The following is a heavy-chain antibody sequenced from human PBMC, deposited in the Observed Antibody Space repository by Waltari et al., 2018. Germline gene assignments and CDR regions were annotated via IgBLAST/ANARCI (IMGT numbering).Heavy chain of an antibody. CDR2: INDSGRT. CDR3: ARVFGYYYYYMDV. V-gene: IGHV4-34*02. Sequence: QVQLQQWGAGLLKPSETLSLTCDVSGGSLRCYHWTWIRQPPGKGLEWIGEINDSGRTTYNPSLESRVTVSIDTANNQFSLRVRSVTAADTAVYYCARVFGYYYYYMDVWGKGTTVTISS. J-gene: IGHJ6*03. CDR1: GGSLRCYH. D-gene: IGHD3-3*01.